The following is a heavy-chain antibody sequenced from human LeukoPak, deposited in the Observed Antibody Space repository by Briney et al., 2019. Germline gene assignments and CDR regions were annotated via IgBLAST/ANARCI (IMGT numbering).Heavy chain of an antibody. V-gene: IGHV3-11*01. CDR2: ISSSGSTI. CDR1: GFTFSDYY. Sequence: PGGSLRLSCAASGFTFSDYYMSWIRQAPGKGLEWVSYISSSGSTIYYADSVKGRFTISRDNAKNSLYLQMNSLRAEDTAVYYCARAITMTPWSPADAFDIWGQGTMVTVSS. J-gene: IGHJ3*02. D-gene: IGHD3-22*01. CDR3: ARAITMTPWSPADAFDI.